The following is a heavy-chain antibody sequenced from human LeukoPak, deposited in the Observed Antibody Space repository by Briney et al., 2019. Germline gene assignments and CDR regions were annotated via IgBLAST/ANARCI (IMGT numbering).Heavy chain of an antibody. J-gene: IGHJ4*02. Sequence: PSETLSLTCTVSSDSISNSIYYWSWIRQPPGKGLEWIGYIYYSGSTTYSPSLKSRVSMSVDTSKNQFSLTLTSVTVADTAFYYCARGGIRGYSAFDNLDFWGLGTHVTVSS. D-gene: IGHD5-12*01. V-gene: IGHV4-61*01. CDR2: IYYSGST. CDR3: ARGGIRGYSAFDNLDF. CDR1: SDSISNSIYY.